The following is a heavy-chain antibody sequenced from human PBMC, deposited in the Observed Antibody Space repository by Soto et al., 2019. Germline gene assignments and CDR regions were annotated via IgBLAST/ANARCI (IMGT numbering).Heavy chain of an antibody. D-gene: IGHD6-13*01. Sequence: SETLSLTCTLSRGSLSTYYWSWIRQPPGKGLEWIGYVSYSGSTNYNPSLKNRVTISLDTSRNQFSLKVTSVSAADTALYYCARDRLAAAGAGLNYWGQGTLVTVSS. J-gene: IGHJ4*02. CDR3: ARDRLAAAGAGLNY. CDR1: RGSLSTYY. V-gene: IGHV4-59*01. CDR2: VSYSGST.